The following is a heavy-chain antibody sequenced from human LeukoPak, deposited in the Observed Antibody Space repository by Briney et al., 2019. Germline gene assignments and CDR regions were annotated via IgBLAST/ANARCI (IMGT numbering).Heavy chain of an antibody. Sequence: GGSLRLSCTASGFTFGNYAMSWVRQAPGKGLEWVGFIRSKAYGGTKEYAASVKGRFTISRDDSKSIAYLQMNSLKTEDTAVYYCTRVAGAYYGLGSTTWGQGTLVTVSS. CDR1: GFTFGNYA. J-gene: IGHJ4*02. V-gene: IGHV3-49*04. D-gene: IGHD3-10*01. CDR2: IRSKAYGGTK. CDR3: TRVAGAYYGLGSTT.